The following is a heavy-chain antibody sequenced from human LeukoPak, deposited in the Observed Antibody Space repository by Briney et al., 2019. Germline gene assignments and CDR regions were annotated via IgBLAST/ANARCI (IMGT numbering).Heavy chain of an antibody. V-gene: IGHV3-30*18. J-gene: IGHJ4*02. Sequence: PGGSLRLSCAASGFTFSIYGMHWARHAPGKGLEWVAVISYDGSNKYYADSVKGRFTISRDNSKNTLYLQMNSLRGEDTAVYYCAKGHSSGWMNYCDYWGQGILVTVSS. CDR1: GFTFSIYG. CDR2: ISYDGSNK. D-gene: IGHD6-19*01. CDR3: AKGHSSGWMNYCDY.